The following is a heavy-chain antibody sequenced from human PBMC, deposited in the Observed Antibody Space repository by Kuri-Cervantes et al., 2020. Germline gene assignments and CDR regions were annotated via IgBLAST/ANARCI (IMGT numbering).Heavy chain of an antibody. CDR3: ATATPSIARRSRTWYFDL. Sequence: ASVKVSCKTSGHSFGGNYLHWVRQAPGQGLEWMGWIDPNSGGTDYAQKFRGRVTMTRDTFISTAYMELSSLRSEDTAVYYCATATPSIARRSRTWYFDLWGRGTLVTVSS. V-gene: IGHV1-2*02. J-gene: IGHJ2*01. CDR2: IDPNSGGT. D-gene: IGHD2/OR15-2a*01. CDR1: GHSFGGNY.